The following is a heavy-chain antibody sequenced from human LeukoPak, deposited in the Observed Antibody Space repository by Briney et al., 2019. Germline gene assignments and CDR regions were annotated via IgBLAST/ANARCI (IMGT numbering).Heavy chain of an antibody. CDR2: IYPGDSDT. D-gene: IGHD6-13*01. J-gene: IGHJ3*02. CDR1: GYSFTSYW. V-gene: IGHV5-51*01. CDR3: ARHGTIAAAQNEYDAFDI. Sequence: GESLKISCKGSGYSFTSYWIGWVRQMPGKGLEWMGIIYPGDSDTRYSPSFQGQVTISADKSISTAYLQWSSLKASDTAMYYCARHGTIAAAQNEYDAFDIWGQGTMVTVSS.